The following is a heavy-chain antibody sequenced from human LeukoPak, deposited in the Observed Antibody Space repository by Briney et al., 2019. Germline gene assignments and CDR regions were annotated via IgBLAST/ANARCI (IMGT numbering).Heavy chain of an antibody. Sequence: SVKVSCKASGYTFTGYYMHWVRQAPGQGLEWMGGIIPIFGTANYAQKFQGRVTITADESTSTAYMELSSLRSEDTAVYYCARDPYCGGDCYNWFDPWGQGTLVTVSS. J-gene: IGHJ5*02. D-gene: IGHD2-21*02. CDR1: GYTFTGYY. CDR2: IIPIFGTA. CDR3: ARDPYCGGDCYNWFDP. V-gene: IGHV1-69*13.